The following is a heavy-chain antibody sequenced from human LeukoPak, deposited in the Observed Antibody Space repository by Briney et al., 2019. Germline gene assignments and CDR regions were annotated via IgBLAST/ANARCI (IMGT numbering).Heavy chain of an antibody. V-gene: IGHV3-48*03. D-gene: IGHD3-10*01. CDR2: ISSSGSTI. CDR1: GFTFSSYE. Sequence: AGGSLRLSCAASGFTFSSYEMNWVRQAPGKGLEWVSYISSSGSTIYYADSVKGRFTISRDNAKNSLYLQMNSLRAEDTAVYYCAKRPYGSGMFFEDWGQGTPVTVSS. J-gene: IGHJ4*02. CDR3: AKRPYGSGMFFED.